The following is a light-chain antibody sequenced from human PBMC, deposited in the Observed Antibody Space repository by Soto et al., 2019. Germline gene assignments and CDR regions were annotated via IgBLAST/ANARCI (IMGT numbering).Light chain of an antibody. J-gene: IGLJ3*02. Sequence: QSVLTQPPSVSGAPGQRVTISCTGSSSNIGAGYDVHWYQQLPGTAPKLLIYGNSNRPSGVPDRFSGSKSGTSASLAITGLKAEDEADYSCQSYDSSLSGWVFGGGTKLNVL. CDR1: SSNIGAGYD. V-gene: IGLV1-40*01. CDR2: GNS. CDR3: QSYDSSLSGWV.